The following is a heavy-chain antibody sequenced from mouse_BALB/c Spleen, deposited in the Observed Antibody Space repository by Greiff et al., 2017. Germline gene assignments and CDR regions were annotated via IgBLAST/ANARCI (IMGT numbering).Heavy chain of an antibody. V-gene: IGHV3-8*02. Sequence: EVMLVESGPSLVKPSQTLSLTCSVTGDSITSGYWNWIRKFPGNKLEYMGYISYSGSTYYNPSLKSRISITRDTSKNQYYLQLNSVTTEDTATYYCARYYYGNYVFDYWGQGTTLTVSS. CDR1: GDSITSGY. D-gene: IGHD2-1*01. CDR3: ARYYYGNYVFDY. CDR2: ISYSGST. J-gene: IGHJ2*01.